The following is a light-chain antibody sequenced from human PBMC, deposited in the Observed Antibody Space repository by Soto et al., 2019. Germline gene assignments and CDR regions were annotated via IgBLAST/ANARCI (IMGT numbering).Light chain of an antibody. CDR2: DVN. V-gene: IGLV2-11*01. Sequence: QSALTQPRSVSGSPGQSVTISCTGTSSDVGGYNYVSWYQQHPGKGPKLMIYDVNKRPSGVPDRFSGSKSGNTASLTISGLQAEDESDYYCCSYAGYYTFVFCGGTKLTVL. CDR1: SSDVGGYNY. CDR3: CSYAGYYTFV. J-gene: IGLJ2*01.